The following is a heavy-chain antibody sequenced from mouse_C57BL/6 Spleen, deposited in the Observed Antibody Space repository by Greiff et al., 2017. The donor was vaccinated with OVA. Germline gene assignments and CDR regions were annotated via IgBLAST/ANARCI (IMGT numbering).Heavy chain of an antibody. CDR2: IYPRSGNT. CDR1: GYTFTSYG. D-gene: IGHD1-1*01. V-gene: IGHV1-81*01. CDR3: ARGGSPPFAY. Sequence: QVQLQQSGAELARPGASVKLSCKASGYTFTSYGISWVKQRTGQGLEWIGEIYPRSGNTYYNEKFKGKATLTADKSSSTAYMELRSLTSEDSAFYFCARGGSPPFAYWGQGTLVTVSA. J-gene: IGHJ3*01.